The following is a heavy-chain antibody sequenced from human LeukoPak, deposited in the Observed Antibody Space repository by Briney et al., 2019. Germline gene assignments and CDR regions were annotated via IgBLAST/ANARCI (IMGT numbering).Heavy chain of an antibody. CDR2: IKSKTDGRTT. J-gene: IGHJ4*02. CDR1: GFTFSDAW. D-gene: IGHD1-26*01. V-gene: IGHV3-15*01. Sequence: GGSLRLSCAASGFTFSDAWMSWVRQPPGKGLEWVGRIKSKTDGRTTDYAAPVKGRFTIPRDDSKNTLYLQMNSLKTEDTAVYDCTTRGGSFSIFDYWGQGTLVTVSS. CDR3: TTRGGSFSIFDY.